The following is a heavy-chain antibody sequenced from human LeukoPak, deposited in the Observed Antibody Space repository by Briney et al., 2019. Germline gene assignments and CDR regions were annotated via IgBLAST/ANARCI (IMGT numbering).Heavy chain of an antibody. Sequence: SETLSLTSSVFADSMNNYYWNWIRRPPGKGLEWIGFVDHSGTTNYNPSLKRGVTISVDMYKKQFSLNLSSVTAADTAVYYCARAGHSYAWWFDFWGQGTLVTVSS. J-gene: IGHJ5*01. CDR3: ARAGHSYAWWFDF. D-gene: IGHD3-16*01. CDR1: ADSMNNYY. CDR2: VDHSGTT. V-gene: IGHV4-59*01.